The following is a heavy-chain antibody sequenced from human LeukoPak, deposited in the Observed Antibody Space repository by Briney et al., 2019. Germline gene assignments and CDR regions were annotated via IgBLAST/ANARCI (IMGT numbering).Heavy chain of an antibody. D-gene: IGHD1-26*01. Sequence: SETLSLTCTVSGGSISSGGYYWSWIRQPPGKGLEWIGYIYHSGSTYYNPSLKSRVTISVDRSKNQFSLKLSSVTAADTAVYYCARLLGATKPFDYWGQGTLVTVSS. CDR3: ARLLGATKPFDY. J-gene: IGHJ4*02. CDR1: GGSISSGGYY. CDR2: IYHSGST. V-gene: IGHV4-30-2*01.